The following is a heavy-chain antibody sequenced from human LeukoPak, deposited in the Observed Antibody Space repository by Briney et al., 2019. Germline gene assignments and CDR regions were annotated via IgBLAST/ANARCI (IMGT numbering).Heavy chain of an antibody. V-gene: IGHV1-18*01. CDR1: GYTFTSYG. Sequence: ASVKVSCKASGYTFTSYGISWVRQAPGQGLEWMGWISAYSGNTNYAQKLQGRVTMTTDTSTSTAYMELRSLRSDDTAVYYCARDPTDYGSGPHYFDYWGQGTLVTVSS. CDR2: ISAYSGNT. CDR3: ARDPTDYGSGPHYFDY. J-gene: IGHJ4*02. D-gene: IGHD3-10*01.